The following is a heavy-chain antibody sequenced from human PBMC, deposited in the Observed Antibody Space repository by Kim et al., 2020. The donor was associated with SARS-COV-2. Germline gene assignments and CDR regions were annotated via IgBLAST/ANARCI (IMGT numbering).Heavy chain of an antibody. J-gene: IGHJ4*02. D-gene: IGHD3-10*01. V-gene: IGHV3-7*01. CDR2: DASTA. CDR3: MRDAGTY. Sequence: DASTAYYADSVKSHFTNSRHNAKNSLYLQMNSLRAEDTGVYYCMRDAGTYWGQGTLVIVSS.